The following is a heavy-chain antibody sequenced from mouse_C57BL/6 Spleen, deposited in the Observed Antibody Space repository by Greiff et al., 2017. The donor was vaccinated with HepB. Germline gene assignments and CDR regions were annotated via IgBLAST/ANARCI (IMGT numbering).Heavy chain of an antibody. J-gene: IGHJ3*01. Sequence: QVQLKESGAELVKPGASVKMSCKASGYTFTTYPIEWMKQNHGKSLEWIGNFHPYNDDTKYNEKFKGKATLTVEKSSSTVYLELSRLTSDDSAVYYCARRGLDDYPWFAYWGQGTLVTVSA. CDR3: ARRGLDDYPWFAY. V-gene: IGHV1-47*01. D-gene: IGHD2-4*01. CDR2: FHPYNDDT. CDR1: GYTFTTYP.